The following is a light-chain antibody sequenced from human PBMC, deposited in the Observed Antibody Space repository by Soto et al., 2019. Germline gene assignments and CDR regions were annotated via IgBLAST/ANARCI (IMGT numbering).Light chain of an antibody. J-gene: IGLJ1*01. Sequence: QSALTQPASVSGSPGQSITISCTGSSSDIGAYQYVCWYQQHPGKVPKLLIYDVTDRPSGVSDRFSGSKSGNTASLTIYGLQAEDEADYYCSSYTYSGTDVFGTGTKLTVL. CDR3: SSYTYSGTDV. CDR2: DVT. CDR1: SSDIGAYQY. V-gene: IGLV2-14*03.